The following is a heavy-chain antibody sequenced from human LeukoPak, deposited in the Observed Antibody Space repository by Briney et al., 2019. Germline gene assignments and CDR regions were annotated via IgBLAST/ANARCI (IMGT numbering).Heavy chain of an antibody. D-gene: IGHD5-12*01. CDR1: GYEFTDFY. CDR2: IHPNSGAT. V-gene: IGHV1-2*02. CDR3: ARLRGGFDSGDY. J-gene: IGHJ4*02. Sequence: GASVKVSCKASGYEFTDFYIHWVRQAPGQRPEWMGWIHPNSGATNYARVFQGRVTMTRDTSISTAYMGLGSLKFDDRAVYYCARLRGGFDSGDYWGQGSLVTVSS.